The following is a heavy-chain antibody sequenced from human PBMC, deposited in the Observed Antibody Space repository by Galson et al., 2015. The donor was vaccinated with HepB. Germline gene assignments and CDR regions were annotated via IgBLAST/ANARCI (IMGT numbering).Heavy chain of an antibody. CDR1: GFTLSDSV. V-gene: IGHV3-64D*08. CDR3: VKGKGWLLPDH. D-gene: IGHD2-15*01. J-gene: IGHJ5*02. CDR2: ISTNGHNI. Sequence: SLRLSCAGSGFTLSDSVMPWVRQAPGKGLEYVSAISTNGHNIQYANSVKGRFSIFRDIPKNSLYLQMSSLREEDTAIYYCVKGKGWLLPDHWGQGTLVIVSS.